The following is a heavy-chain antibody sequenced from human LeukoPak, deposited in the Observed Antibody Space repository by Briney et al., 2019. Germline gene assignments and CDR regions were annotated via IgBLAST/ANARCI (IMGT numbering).Heavy chain of an antibody. CDR3: ARDASRTHFDS. V-gene: IGHV1-2*02. Sequence: ASVKVSCKASGYTFSDYLIHWVRQAPGQGLEWMGCINPNNGDSHYAQKFQGRVTMTRDTSISTAYMELSSLRSDDTAFYYCARDASRTHFDSWGQGTLVTVSS. CDR1: GYTFSDYL. CDR2: INPNNGDS. D-gene: IGHD6-13*01. J-gene: IGHJ4*02.